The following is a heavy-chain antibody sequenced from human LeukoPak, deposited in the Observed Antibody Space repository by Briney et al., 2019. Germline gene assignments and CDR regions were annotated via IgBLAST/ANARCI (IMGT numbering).Heavy chain of an antibody. Sequence: SETLSLTCTVSGGSISSSSYYWGWIRQPPGKGLEWIGSIYYSGSTYYNPSLKSRVTISVDTSKNQFSLKLSSVTAADTAVYYCARHWEYFDYWGQGTLVTVSS. CDR3: ARHWEYFDY. V-gene: IGHV4-39*01. CDR1: GGSISSSSYY. CDR2: IYYSGST. D-gene: IGHD1-26*01. J-gene: IGHJ4*02.